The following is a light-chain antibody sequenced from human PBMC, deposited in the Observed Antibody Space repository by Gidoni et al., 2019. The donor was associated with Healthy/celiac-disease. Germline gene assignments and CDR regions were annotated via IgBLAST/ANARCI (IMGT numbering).Light chain of an antibody. CDR3: QLSYNILT. CDR2: AAS. J-gene: IGKJ3*01. Sequence: DVQLTQSPPFLSASVGDRVTITCRASQSISGYLNWYQLKSGKAPELLIYAASTLRHGVPSRFSGSGSGTDFTLTISSLQPEDFATYYCQLSYNILTFXPXTKVDMK. CDR1: QSISGY. V-gene: IGKV1-39*01.